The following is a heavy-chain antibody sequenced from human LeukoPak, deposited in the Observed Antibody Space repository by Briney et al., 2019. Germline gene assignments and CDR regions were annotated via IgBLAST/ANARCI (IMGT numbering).Heavy chain of an antibody. Sequence: PSETLSLTSTVSGGSLSSYYWSWIRQPPGKGLEWIGYIYYSGNTYYNPSLKSRVTISVDTSKKQFSLKLSSVTAADTAVYYCARRPDGTSHFDYWGQGTLVTVSS. D-gene: IGHD6-6*01. V-gene: IGHV4-59*08. CDR3: ARRPDGTSHFDY. J-gene: IGHJ4*02. CDR1: GGSLSSYY. CDR2: IYYSGNT.